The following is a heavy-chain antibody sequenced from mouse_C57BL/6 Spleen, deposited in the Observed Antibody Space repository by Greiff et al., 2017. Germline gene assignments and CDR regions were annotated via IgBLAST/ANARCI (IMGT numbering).Heavy chain of an antibody. V-gene: IGHV1-7*01. D-gene: IGHD2-5*01. CDR2: INPSSGYT. CDR3: AREGHYSNSFDH. J-gene: IGHJ2*01. Sequence: QVQLKQSGAELAKPGASVKLSCKASGYTFTSYWMHWVKQRPGQGLEWIGYINPSSGYTKYNQKFKDQATLTAEKSSSTAYMQLSSLTYEDSAVYYCAREGHYSNSFDHGGKGTTRTVAS. CDR1: GYTFTSYW.